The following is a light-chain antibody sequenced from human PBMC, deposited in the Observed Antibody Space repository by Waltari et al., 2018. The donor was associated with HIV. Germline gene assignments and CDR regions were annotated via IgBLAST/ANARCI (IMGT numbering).Light chain of an antibody. CDR1: ALPKQY. V-gene: IGLV3-25*03. CDR3: ESAHSSLWV. J-gene: IGLJ3*02. Sequence: SYELTQPPSVSVSPGQTARITCSGDALPKQYAYWYQQKAGQAPVRGIYKDSERPSGIPGRFSGSSSGTTVTLTISGVQAEDEADYYCESAHSSLWVFGGGTKLTVL. CDR2: KDS.